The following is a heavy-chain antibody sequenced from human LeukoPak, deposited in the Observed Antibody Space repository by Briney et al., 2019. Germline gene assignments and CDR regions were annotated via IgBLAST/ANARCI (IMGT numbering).Heavy chain of an antibody. D-gene: IGHD3-9*01. CDR1: GGSFSGYY. V-gene: IGHV4-34*01. CDR3: ARGRVDILTGRDYYYYGMDV. J-gene: IGHJ6*04. Sequence: SETLSLTCAVYGGSFSGYYWSWIRQPPGEGLEWSGEINHSGSTNYNPSLTSRVTISVDTSKNQFSLKLSSVTAADTAVYYCARGRVDILTGRDYYYYGMDVWGKGTTVTVSS. CDR2: INHSGST.